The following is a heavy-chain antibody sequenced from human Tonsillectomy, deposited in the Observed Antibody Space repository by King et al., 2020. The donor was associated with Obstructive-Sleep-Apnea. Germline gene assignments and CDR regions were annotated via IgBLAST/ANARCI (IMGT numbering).Heavy chain of an antibody. CDR2: INPNSGGT. CDR1: GYTFIDSY. V-gene: IGHV1-2*02. CDR3: ARGFFDVLTGEVGFLDY. D-gene: IGHD3-9*01. J-gene: IGHJ4*02. Sequence: VQLVESGAEVKKPGASVKVSCRASGYTFIDSYIHWVRQAPGQGLEWMGWINPNSGGTNYAQKFQGRVTMTRDTSISTAYMELSRLRSDDTAVYYCARGFFDVLTGEVGFLDYWGQGTLVTVSS.